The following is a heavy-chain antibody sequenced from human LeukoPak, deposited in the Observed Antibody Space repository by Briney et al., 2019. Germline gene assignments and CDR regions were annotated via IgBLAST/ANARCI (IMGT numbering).Heavy chain of an antibody. Sequence: SETLSLTCTVSGGSISSSSYYWGWIRQPPGKGLEWIGSIYYSGSTYYNPSLKSRVSISVDTSKNQFSLKLSSVTAADTAVYYCARDRVLGGGFDPWGQGTLVTVSS. CDR3: ARDRVLGGGFDP. CDR1: GGSISSSSYY. V-gene: IGHV4-39*07. CDR2: IYYSGST. D-gene: IGHD3-3*02. J-gene: IGHJ5*02.